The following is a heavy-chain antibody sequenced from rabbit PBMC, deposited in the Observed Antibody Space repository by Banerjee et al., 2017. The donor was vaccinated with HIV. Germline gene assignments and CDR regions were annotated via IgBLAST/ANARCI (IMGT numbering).Heavy chain of an antibody. V-gene: IGHV1S40*01. CDR3: ARGAAAYTGYGHAFNL. J-gene: IGHJ4*01. CDR1: GIDFSSNYY. CDR2: ILIGDGNT. D-gene: IGHD7-1*01. Sequence: QSLEESGGDLVKPGGTLTLTCKASGIDFSSNYYMCWVRQAPGKGLEWIACILIGDGNTYYASWAKGRFTISKTSSTTVTLQMTSLTAADTATYFCARGAAAYTGYGHAFNLWGPGTLVTVS.